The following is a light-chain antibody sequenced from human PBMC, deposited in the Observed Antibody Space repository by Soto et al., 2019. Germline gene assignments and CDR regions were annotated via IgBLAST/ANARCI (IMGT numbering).Light chain of an antibody. J-gene: IGLJ2*01. V-gene: IGLV2-23*02. CDR2: EVS. CDR3: CSYAGSSTFHVV. Sequence: QAVLTQPASVSGSPGQSITISCTGTSSDVGSYNLVSWYQQHPGKAPKLMIYEVSKRPSGVSNRFSGSKSGNTASLTISGLQVEDEADYYCCSYAGSSTFHVVFGGGTQLTVL. CDR1: SSDVGSYNL.